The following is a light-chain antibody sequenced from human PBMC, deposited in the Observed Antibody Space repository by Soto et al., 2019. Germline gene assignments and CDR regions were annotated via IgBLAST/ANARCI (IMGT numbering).Light chain of an antibody. CDR3: QVWDSSSDHHV. Sequence: LTQPPSVSVAPGKTARITWGGNNIGSKSVHWYQQKPGQAPVLGIYYDSDRPSRIPERFSGSNSGNTATLTISRVEAGDEADYYCQVWDSSSDHHVFGTGTKLTVL. J-gene: IGLJ1*01. CDR2: YDS. CDR1: NIGSKS. V-gene: IGLV3-21*04.